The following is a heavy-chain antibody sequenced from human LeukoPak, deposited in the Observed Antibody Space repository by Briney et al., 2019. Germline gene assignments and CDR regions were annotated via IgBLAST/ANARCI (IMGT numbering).Heavy chain of an antibody. J-gene: IGHJ6*02. CDR2: IISDGTSL. CDR1: GFTLNTYW. D-gene: IGHD3-10*02. CDR3: TRDLRMDYYYVDYYYYGMDV. Sequence: GGSLRLSCAASGFTLNTYWMNWVRQAPGKGLVWVSRIISDGTSLTYADSVKGRFTVSRDNAKNTLYLQMNSLRAEDTAVYYCTRDLRMDYYYVDYYYYGMDVWGQGTTVTVSS. V-gene: IGHV3-74*03.